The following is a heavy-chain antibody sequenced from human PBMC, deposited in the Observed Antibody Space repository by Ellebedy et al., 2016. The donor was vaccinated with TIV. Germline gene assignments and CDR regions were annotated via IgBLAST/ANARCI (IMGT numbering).Heavy chain of an antibody. V-gene: IGHV4-39*01. CDR2: IYYSGST. CDR1: GGSISSSSYY. J-gene: IGHJ4*02. Sequence: MPSETLSLTCTVSGGSISSSSYYWGWIRQPRGKGLEWIGSIYYSGSTYYNPSLKSRVTISVDTSKNQFSLKLSSVTAADTAVYYCARQGHSSGWYVGEYYFDYWGQGTLVTVSS. CDR3: ARQGHSSGWYVGEYYFDY. D-gene: IGHD6-19*01.